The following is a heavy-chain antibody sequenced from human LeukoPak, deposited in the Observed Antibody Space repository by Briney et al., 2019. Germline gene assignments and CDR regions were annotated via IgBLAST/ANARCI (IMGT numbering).Heavy chain of an antibody. D-gene: IGHD2-15*01. J-gene: IGHJ4*02. CDR1: GFTLSNYS. Sequence: PGGSLILSCAASGFTLSNYSMNWVRQAPGKGLEWVSSISSSSSHIYYADSVKGRFTISRDNAKNSLYLQMNSLRAEDTAVYYCARGAAVAVLYCYWGQGTLVTVSS. CDR3: ARGAAVAVLYCY. V-gene: IGHV3-21*01. CDR2: ISSSSSHI.